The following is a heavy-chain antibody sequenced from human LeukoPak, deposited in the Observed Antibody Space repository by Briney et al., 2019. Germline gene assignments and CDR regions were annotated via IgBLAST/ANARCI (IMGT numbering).Heavy chain of an antibody. J-gene: IGHJ4*02. V-gene: IGHV3-33*01. D-gene: IGHD3-22*01. CDR1: GFTFSSYG. Sequence: TGRSLRLSCAASGFTFSSYGVHWVRQAPGKGLEWVAVIWYDGSNKYYADSVKGRFTISRDNSKNTLYLQMNSLRAEDTAVYYCARVSSAQGFDYWGQGTLVTVSS. CDR2: IWYDGSNK. CDR3: ARVSSAQGFDY.